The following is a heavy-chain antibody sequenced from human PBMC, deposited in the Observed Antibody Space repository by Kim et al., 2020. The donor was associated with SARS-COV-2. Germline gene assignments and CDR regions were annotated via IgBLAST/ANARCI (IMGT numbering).Heavy chain of an antibody. V-gene: IGHV4-61*02. D-gene: IGHD3-22*01. CDR1: GGSISSGSYY. J-gene: IGHJ4*02. CDR2: IYTSGST. Sequence: SETLSLTCTVSGGSISSGSYYWSWIRQPAGKGLEWIGRIYTSGSTNYNPSLKSRVTISVDTSKNQFSLKLSSVTAADTAVYYCASHYYDSSGYYYAFDYWGQGTLVTVSS. CDR3: ASHYYDSSGYYYAFDY.